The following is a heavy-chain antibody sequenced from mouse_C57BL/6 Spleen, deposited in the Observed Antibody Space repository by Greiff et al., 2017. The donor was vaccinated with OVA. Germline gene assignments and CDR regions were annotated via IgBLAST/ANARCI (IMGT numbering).Heavy chain of an antibody. CDR1: GYTFTSYW. V-gene: IGHV1-69*01. Sequence: QVQLQQPGAELVMPGASVKLSCKASGYTFTSYWMHWVKQRPGPGLEWIGEIDPSDSYTNYNQKLKGKSTLTVDKSSSTAYMQLSSLTSEDSAVYYCARWGLRNWYFDVWGTGTTVTVSS. D-gene: IGHD2-2*01. CDR2: IDPSDSYT. J-gene: IGHJ1*03. CDR3: ARWGLRNWYFDV.